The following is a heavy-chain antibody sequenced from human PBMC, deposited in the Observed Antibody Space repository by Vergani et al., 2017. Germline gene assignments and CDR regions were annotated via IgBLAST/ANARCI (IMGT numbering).Heavy chain of an antibody. CDR3: ARSSAGDYGDYDGDYYYYGLDV. CDR2: ISDNGGTT. CDR1: GFTFRNYA. D-gene: IGHD4-17*01. V-gene: IGHV3-23*01. J-gene: IGHJ6*02. Sequence: EVQLLESGGGLAQPGGSLRLPCAASGFTFRNYAMTWVRQAPGKGLEWVSIISDNGGTTYYADSVKGRFTISRDNSKDTLYLQMNSLRAEDTAVYYCARSSAGDYGDYDGDYYYYGLDVWGQGTTVTVSS.